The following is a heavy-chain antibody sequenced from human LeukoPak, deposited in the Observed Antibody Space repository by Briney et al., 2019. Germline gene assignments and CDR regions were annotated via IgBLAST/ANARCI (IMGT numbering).Heavy chain of an antibody. V-gene: IGHV4-34*01. CDR1: GFTFSDYY. D-gene: IGHD3/OR15-3a*01. CDR3: ARQTGSGLFILP. Sequence: GSLRLSCAASGFTFSDYYMSWIRQPPGKGLEWIGEINHSGSTNYNPSLTSRVTISVDTSKNQFSLRLTSVTAADTAVYYCARQTGSGLFILPGGQGTLVTVSS. J-gene: IGHJ4*02. CDR2: INHSGST.